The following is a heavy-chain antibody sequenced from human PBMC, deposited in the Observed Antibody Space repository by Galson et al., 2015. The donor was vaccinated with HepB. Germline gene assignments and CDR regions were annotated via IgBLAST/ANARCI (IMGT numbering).Heavy chain of an antibody. J-gene: IGHJ4*02. CDR1: GFTFSSYS. Sequence: SLRLSCAASGFTFSSYSMNWVRQAPGKGLEWVSYISSSSSTIYYADSVKGRFTISRDNAKNSLYLQMNSLRAEDTAVYYCARERRRGIQLWPRGGHFDYWGQGTLVTVSS. CDR3: ARERRRGIQLWPRGGHFDY. CDR2: ISSSSSTI. D-gene: IGHD5-18*01. V-gene: IGHV3-48*04.